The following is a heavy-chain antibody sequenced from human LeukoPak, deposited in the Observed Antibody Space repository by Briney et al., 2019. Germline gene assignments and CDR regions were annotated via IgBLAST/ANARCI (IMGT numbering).Heavy chain of an antibody. Sequence: SETLSLTCAVYGGSFSGYYWSWIRQPPGKGLEWIGEINHSGSTNYNPSLKSRVTISVDTSKNQFSLKLSSVTAADTAVYYCARLYYYDSSGYDRDAFDIWGQGTMVTVSS. CDR1: GGSFSGYY. J-gene: IGHJ3*02. V-gene: IGHV4-34*01. CDR2: INHSGST. CDR3: ARLYYYDSSGYDRDAFDI. D-gene: IGHD3-22*01.